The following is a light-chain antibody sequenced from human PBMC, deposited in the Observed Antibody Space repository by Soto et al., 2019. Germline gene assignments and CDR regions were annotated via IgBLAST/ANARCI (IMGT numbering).Light chain of an antibody. J-gene: IGKJ5*01. CDR2: GAS. CDR1: QSISNDH. CDR3: QQRSNWPPIT. Sequence: EIVLTQSPGTLSLSPGERATLSCRASQSISNDHLAWYQQKPGQAPRLLIYGASSRATGIPDRFSGSGSGTDFTLTISRLEPEDAAVYYCQQRSNWPPITFGQGTRLEIK. V-gene: IGKV3D-20*02.